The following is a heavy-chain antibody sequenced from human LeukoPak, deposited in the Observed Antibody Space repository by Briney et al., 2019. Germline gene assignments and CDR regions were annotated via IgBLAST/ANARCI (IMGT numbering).Heavy chain of an antibody. D-gene: IGHD2-15*01. CDR3: ARGYCSGGSCYSLGY. CDR1: GFTFSSYG. J-gene: IGHJ4*02. CDR2: ISYDGSNK. Sequence: GGSLRLSCAASGFTFSSYGMHWVRQAPGKGLEWVAVISYDGSNKYYADSVKGRFTISRDNSKNTLYLQMNSLRAEDTAVYYCARGYCSGGSCYSLGYWGQGTLVTVSS. V-gene: IGHV3-30*03.